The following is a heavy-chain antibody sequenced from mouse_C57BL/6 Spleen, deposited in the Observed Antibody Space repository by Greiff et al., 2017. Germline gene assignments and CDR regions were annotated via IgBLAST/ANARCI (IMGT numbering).Heavy chain of an antibody. D-gene: IGHD3-2*02. J-gene: IGHJ4*01. CDR3: AKHSSGFYYYAMDY. CDR2: IDPNSGGT. Sequence: QVQLQQPGAELVKPGASVKLSCKASGYTFTSYWMHWVKQRPGRGLEWIGRIDPNSGGTKYNEKFKSKATLTVYKPSSTAYMQLSSLTSEDSAVYYCAKHSSGFYYYAMDYWGQGTSVTVSS. V-gene: IGHV1-72*01. CDR1: GYTFTSYW.